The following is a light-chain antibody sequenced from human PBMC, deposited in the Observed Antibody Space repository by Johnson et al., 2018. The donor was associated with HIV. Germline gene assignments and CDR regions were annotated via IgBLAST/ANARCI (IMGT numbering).Light chain of an antibody. CDR1: SSNIGNNY. V-gene: IGLV1-51*01. J-gene: IGLJ1*01. Sequence: QSVLTQPPSVSAAPGQKVSISCSGSSSNIGNNYVSWYQQLPGTAPKLLIYDNNKRPSGIPDRFSGSKSGTSATLGITGLPTGDEADYYCGTWDSSLSAYVFGTGTKATSL. CDR3: GTWDSSLSAYV. CDR2: DNN.